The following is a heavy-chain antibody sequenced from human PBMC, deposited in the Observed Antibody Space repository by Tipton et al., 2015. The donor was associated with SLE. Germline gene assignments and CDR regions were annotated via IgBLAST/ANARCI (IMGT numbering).Heavy chain of an antibody. D-gene: IGHD1-14*01. CDR1: GGSISSSSYY. Sequence: TLSLTCAVSGGSISSSSYYWSWIRQPPGKGLEWIGEINHSGSTNYNPSLKSRVTISVDTSKNQFSLKLSSVTAADTAVYYCASGQTVDYWGQGTLVTVSS. CDR2: INHSGST. J-gene: IGHJ4*02. CDR3: ASGQTVDY. V-gene: IGHV4-39*07.